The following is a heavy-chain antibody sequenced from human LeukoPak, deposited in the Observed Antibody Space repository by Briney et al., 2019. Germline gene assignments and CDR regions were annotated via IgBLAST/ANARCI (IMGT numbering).Heavy chain of an antibody. Sequence: GGSLRLSCAASGFTVSNYAMGWVRQAPEKGLEWVSGISGSSGSTYYADSVKGRFTISRDNSKNTLYLQMNSLRAEETAVYYCAKADITMVRGVIIYWGQGTLVTVSS. CDR1: GFTVSNYA. V-gene: IGHV3-23*01. J-gene: IGHJ4*02. D-gene: IGHD3-10*01. CDR3: AKADITMVRGVIIY. CDR2: ISGSSGST.